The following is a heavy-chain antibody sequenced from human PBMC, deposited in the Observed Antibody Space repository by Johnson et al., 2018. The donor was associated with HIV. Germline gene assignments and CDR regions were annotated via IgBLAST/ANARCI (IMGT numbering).Heavy chain of an antibody. D-gene: IGHD2-8*01. Sequence: QVQLVESGGGLVQPRGSLRLSCAASGFTFSSYAMSWVRQPPGKGLEWVAVISFDGTAKHYGDSVRRRFTNSRNNSKNTLSLQMNSLTNEDTAIYFCARGSLTDDSFAEWGKGTMVRVSS. J-gene: IGHJ3*01. CDR2: ISFDGTAK. CDR1: GFTFSSYA. CDR3: ARGSLTDDSFAE. V-gene: IGHV3-30*03.